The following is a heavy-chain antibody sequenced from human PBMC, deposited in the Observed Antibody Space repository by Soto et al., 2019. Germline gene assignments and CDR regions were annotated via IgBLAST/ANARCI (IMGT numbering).Heavy chain of an antibody. CDR1: GASISYGGYS. J-gene: IGHJ4*02. V-gene: IGHV4-30-2*06. Sequence: QLRLQESGSGVVKTSESLSLTCTVFGASISYGGYSWSWIRQSPGRGLEWIGHITHLENTYFNPSFRRRVSMSIDRTKNHFSLKVTSMTGADKGRYFCVRGGGNDPFEYWGQGILVTVSS. CDR3: VRGGGNDPFEY. D-gene: IGHD5-12*01. CDR2: ITHLENT.